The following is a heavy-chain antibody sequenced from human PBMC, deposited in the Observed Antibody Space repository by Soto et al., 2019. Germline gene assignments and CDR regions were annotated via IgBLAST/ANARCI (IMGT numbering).Heavy chain of an antibody. J-gene: IGHJ6*03. CDR1: GFTFSSYS. Sequence: AGGSLRLSCAASGFTFSSYSMNWVRQAPGKGLEWVSYISSSSSTIYYADSVKGRFTISRDNAKNSLYLQMNSLRAEDTAVYYCARDTNYYYYYYMDVWGKGTTVTVSS. V-gene: IGHV3-48*01. D-gene: IGHD3-3*01. CDR3: ARDTNYYYYYYMDV. CDR2: ISSSSSTI.